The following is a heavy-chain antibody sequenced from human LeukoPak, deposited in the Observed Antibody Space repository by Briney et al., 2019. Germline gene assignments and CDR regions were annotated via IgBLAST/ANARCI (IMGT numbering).Heavy chain of an antibody. V-gene: IGHV1-69*05. D-gene: IGHD5-24*01. CDR2: IIPIFGTA. CDR3: ATNGGWLQFVG. Sequence: ASVKVSCKASGGTFRSYAISWVRQAPGQGLEWMGGIIPIFGTANYAQKFQGRVTITTDESTSTAYMELSSLRSEDTAVYYCATNGGWLQFVGWGQGTLVTVSS. CDR1: GGTFRSYA. J-gene: IGHJ4*02.